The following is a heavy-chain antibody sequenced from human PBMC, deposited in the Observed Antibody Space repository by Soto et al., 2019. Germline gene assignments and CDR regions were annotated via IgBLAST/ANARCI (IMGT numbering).Heavy chain of an antibody. CDR1: GGSISSYY. CDR2: IYYSGST. V-gene: IGHV4-59*01. Sequence: PSETLSLTCTVSGGSISSYYWSWIRQPPGKGLEWIGYIYYSGSTNYNPSLKSRVTISVDTSKNQFSLKLSSVTAADTAVYYCAREGYDILTGYPYDAFDIWGQGTMVTV. J-gene: IGHJ3*02. CDR3: AREGYDILTGYPYDAFDI. D-gene: IGHD3-9*01.